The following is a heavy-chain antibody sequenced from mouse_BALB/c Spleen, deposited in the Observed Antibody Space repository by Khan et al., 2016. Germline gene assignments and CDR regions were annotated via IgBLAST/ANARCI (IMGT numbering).Heavy chain of an antibody. CDR1: GFNIKDYY. Sequence: VQLKESGAELVRSGASVKLSCTASGFNIKDYYMYWVKQRPEQGLEWIGWIDPENGDTEYAPKFQGKATMTADTFSNTAYLQFSSLTSEDTAVYYCNEGNDFLFAYWGQGTLVTVSA. J-gene: IGHJ3*01. V-gene: IGHV14-4*02. CDR3: NEGNDFLFAY. CDR2: IDPENGDT. D-gene: IGHD2-4*01.